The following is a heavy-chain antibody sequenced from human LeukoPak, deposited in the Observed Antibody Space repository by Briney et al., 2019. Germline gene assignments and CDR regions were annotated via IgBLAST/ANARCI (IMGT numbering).Heavy chain of an antibody. Sequence: PSETLSLTCTVSGGSISSGDYYWSWIRQPPGKGLEWIGYIYYSGSTYYNPSLKSRVTISVDTSKNQFSLKLSSVTAADTAVYYCARVVTYYGMDVWGQGTTVSVSS. CDR2: IYYSGST. J-gene: IGHJ6*02. D-gene: IGHD5-18*01. CDR1: GGSISSGDYY. CDR3: ARVVTYYGMDV. V-gene: IGHV4-30-4*01.